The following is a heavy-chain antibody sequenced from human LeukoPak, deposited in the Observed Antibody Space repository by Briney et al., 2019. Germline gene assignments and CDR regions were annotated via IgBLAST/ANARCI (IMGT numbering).Heavy chain of an antibody. V-gene: IGHV4-59*01. Sequence: SETLSLTCTVSGGSMSGYFWSWIWQPPGKGLEWIGYIYYSGSTNYNPSLKSRVTISVDTSKNQFSLKLSSVTAADTAVYYCASRSSIWSGYQDTLYYFDSWGQGTLVTVSS. CDR2: IYYSGST. D-gene: IGHD3-3*01. J-gene: IGHJ4*02. CDR1: GGSMSGYF. CDR3: ASRSSIWSGYQDTLYYFDS.